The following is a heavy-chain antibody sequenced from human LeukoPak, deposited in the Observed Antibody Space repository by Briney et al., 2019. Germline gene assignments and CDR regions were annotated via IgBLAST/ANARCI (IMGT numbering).Heavy chain of an antibody. J-gene: IGHJ4*02. CDR2: ISSSSSCI. V-gene: IGHV3-21*01. CDR3: ARASKKQMTTVVTNSGYYFGY. CDR1: GFTFSSYS. Sequence: GGSLRLSCAASGFTFSSYSMNWVRQAPGKGLEWVSSISSSSSCIYYADSVKGRFTISRDNAKNSLYLQMNSLRAEDTAVYYCARASKKQMTTVVTNSGYYFGYWGQGTLVTVSS. D-gene: IGHD4-23*01.